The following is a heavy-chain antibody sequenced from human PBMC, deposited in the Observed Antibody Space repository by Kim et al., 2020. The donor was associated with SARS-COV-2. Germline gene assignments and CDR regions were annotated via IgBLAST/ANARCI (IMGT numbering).Heavy chain of an antibody. CDR2: ISDSGGT. Sequence: SETLSLTCSVSGGSITNYYWSWIRQPPGRGLEWIAYISDSGGTNYNPSLKSRVTISVDTSKNQVSLKMNSVTAADTAIYYCARDRDIVAANWFDPWGQGTLVTVSS. CDR1: GGSITNYY. V-gene: IGHV4-59*13. J-gene: IGHJ5*02. CDR3: ARDRDIVAANWFDP. D-gene: IGHD2-15*01.